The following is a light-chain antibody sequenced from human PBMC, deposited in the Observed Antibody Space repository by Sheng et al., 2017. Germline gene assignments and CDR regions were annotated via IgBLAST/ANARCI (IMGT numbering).Light chain of an antibody. CDR2: DAS. CDR1: QSVSSY. V-gene: IGKV3-11*01. J-gene: IGKJ3*01. Sequence: EIVLTQSPATLSLSPGERATLSCRASQSVSSYLAWYQQKPGQAPRLLIYDASNRATGIPARFSGSGSGKDFTLTISSLEPEDFAVYYCQQRSTRFTFGPGTKVDIK. CDR3: QQRSTRFT.